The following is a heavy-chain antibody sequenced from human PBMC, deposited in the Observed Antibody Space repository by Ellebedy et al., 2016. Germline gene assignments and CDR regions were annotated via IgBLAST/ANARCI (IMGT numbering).Heavy chain of an antibody. CDR2: IRWNSGSI. CDR1: GFTFDDYA. D-gene: IGHD1-7*01. Sequence: SLKISXAASGFTFDDYAMHWVRQAPGKGLEWVSGIRWNSGSIGYADSVKGRFTISRDNAKNSLYLQMNSLRAEDTALYYCAKEGITGTLDYWGQGTLVTVSS. V-gene: IGHV3-9*01. J-gene: IGHJ4*02. CDR3: AKEGITGTLDY.